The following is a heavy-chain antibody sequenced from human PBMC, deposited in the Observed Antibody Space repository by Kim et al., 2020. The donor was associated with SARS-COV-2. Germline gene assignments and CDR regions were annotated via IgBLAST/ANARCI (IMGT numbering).Heavy chain of an antibody. V-gene: IGHV4-59*08. CDR1: DDSIRSFF. Sequence: SETLSLICSVSDDSIRSFFWSWIRQPPGKGLEWIGFVDDSGATDYNPSLTSRVTISIDTSKKEFYLNLKSMSAADTAVFYCARTPRLYHSSTGHFNGYFDFGGPGIPVTVSS. D-gene: IGHD1-1*01. CDR3: ARTPRLYHSSTGHFNGYFDF. J-gene: IGHJ4*02. CDR2: VDDSGAT.